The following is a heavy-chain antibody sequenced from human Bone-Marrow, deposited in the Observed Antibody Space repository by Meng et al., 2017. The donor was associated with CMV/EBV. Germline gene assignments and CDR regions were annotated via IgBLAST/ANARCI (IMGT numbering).Heavy chain of an antibody. J-gene: IGHJ4*02. V-gene: IGHV3-21*01. D-gene: IGHD3-22*01. CDR2: ISASGHYI. CDR1: GFPFDDFN. Sequence: GGSLRLSCEASGFPFDDFNINWVRQAPGKGLEWVSSISASGHYIYYADSVQGRFTISRDNAKASLYLQMNSLRAEDTAVYYCARADYYDTSGYHYLDYWGQGTLVTRLL. CDR3: ARADYYDTSGYHYLDY.